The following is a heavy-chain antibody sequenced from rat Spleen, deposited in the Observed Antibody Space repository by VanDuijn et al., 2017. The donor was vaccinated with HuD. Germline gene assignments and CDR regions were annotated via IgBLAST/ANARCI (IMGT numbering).Heavy chain of an antibody. CDR2: ISYNGGST. V-gene: IGHV5-29*01. D-gene: IGHD4-3*01. CDR1: GFTFSDYY. J-gene: IGHJ3*01. CDR3: ARQDTSGYSNWFAY. Sequence: EVQLVESDGGLVQPGRSLKLSCAASGFTFSDYYMAWVRQAPTKGLEWVATISYNGGSTYYRDPVKGRFTVSRDNSKSTLYLQVDSLRSEDTATYYCARQDTSGYSNWFAYWGQGTLVTVSS.